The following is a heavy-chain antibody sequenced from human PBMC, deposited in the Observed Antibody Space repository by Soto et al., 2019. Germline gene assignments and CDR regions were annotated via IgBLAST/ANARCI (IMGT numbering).Heavy chain of an antibody. J-gene: IGHJ6*02. D-gene: IGHD3-3*01. CDR1: GFTFSSHW. Sequence: GGSLRLSCAASGFTFSSHWMHWVRQAPGKGLAWVSRINSDVSSTTYADSVKGRFTISRDNAKNTLYLQMNGLRAEDTAVYHCARGSGGNDFWSGYYGMDVWGQGTTVTVS. CDR2: INSDVSST. V-gene: IGHV3-74*01. CDR3: ARGSGGNDFWSGYYGMDV.